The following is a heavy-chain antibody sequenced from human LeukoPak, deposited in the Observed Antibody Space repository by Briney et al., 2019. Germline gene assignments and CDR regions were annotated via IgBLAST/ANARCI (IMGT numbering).Heavy chain of an antibody. D-gene: IGHD3-22*01. V-gene: IGHV1-24*01. J-gene: IGHJ4*02. CDR2: FDPEDGET. Sequence: ASVKVSCKASGYTFTGYYMHWVRQAPGKGLEWMGGFDPEDGETIYAQKFQGRVTMTEDTSTDTAYMELSSLRSEDTAVYYCATGPLYYYDSSGTTGYYFDYWGQGTLVTVSS. CDR1: GYTFTGYY. CDR3: ATGPLYYYDSSGTTGYYFDY.